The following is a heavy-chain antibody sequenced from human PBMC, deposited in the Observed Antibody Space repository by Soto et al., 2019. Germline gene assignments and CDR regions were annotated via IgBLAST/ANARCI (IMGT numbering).Heavy chain of an antibody. CDR3: ARGLTGTMMTLNCSVP. J-gene: IGHJ5*02. V-gene: IGHV4-39*01. CDR2: VYYSGIT. Sequence: PSENLSLTCTVSGGSIIRSDTYYWGWIRQPPGKGLEWIGSVYYSGITYYNPSLGSRVTMSVDTSSNQFSLKLNSLTAADTAVYYCARGLTGTMMTLNCSVPWGQGPMVTVSS. D-gene: IGHD1-7*01. CDR1: GGSIIRSDTYY.